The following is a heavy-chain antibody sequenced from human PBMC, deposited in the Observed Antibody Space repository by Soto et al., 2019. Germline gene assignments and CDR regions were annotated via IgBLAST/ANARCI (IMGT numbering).Heavy chain of an antibody. CDR2: IIPIFGTA. J-gene: IGHJ4*02. CDR3: AAPYGSWGYYTGFDY. Sequence: QVQLVQSGAEVKKPGSSVKVSCTASGGTFSSYAISWVRQAPGQGLEWMGGIIPIFGTANYAQKFQGRVTITADESTSTAYMKLSSLRSEDTAVFYCAAPYGSWGYYTGFDYWGQGPRVTVSS. D-gene: IGHD3-10*01. CDR1: GGTFSSYA. V-gene: IGHV1-69*12.